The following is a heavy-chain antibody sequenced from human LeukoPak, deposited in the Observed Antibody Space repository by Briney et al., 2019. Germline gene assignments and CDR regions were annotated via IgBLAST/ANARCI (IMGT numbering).Heavy chain of an antibody. CDR1: GFTVSSNY. J-gene: IGHJ4*02. CDR2: ISRTSSTI. CDR3: ARAGYSSSWYAY. V-gene: IGHV3-48*01. D-gene: IGHD6-13*01. Sequence: GGSLRLSCAASGFTVSSNYMSWVRQAPGKGLEWVSDISRTSSTIYYADSVKGRFTISRDNAKNSLYLQMNSLRAEDTAVYYCARAGYSSSWYAYWGQGTLVTVSS.